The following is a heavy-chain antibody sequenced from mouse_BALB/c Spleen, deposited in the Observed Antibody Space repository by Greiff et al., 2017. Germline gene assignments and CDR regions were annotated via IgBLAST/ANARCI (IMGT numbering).Heavy chain of an antibody. CDR2: INSNGGST. CDR3: AGYGNYERYFDV. CDR1: GFTFSSYG. Sequence: EVMLVESGGGLVQPGGSLKLSCAASGFTFSSYGMSWVRQTPDKRLELVATINSNGGSTYYPDSVKGRFTISRDNAKNTLYLQMSSLKSEDTAMYYCAGYGNYERYFDVWGAGTTVTVSS. D-gene: IGHD2-10*02. J-gene: IGHJ1*01. V-gene: IGHV5-6-3*01.